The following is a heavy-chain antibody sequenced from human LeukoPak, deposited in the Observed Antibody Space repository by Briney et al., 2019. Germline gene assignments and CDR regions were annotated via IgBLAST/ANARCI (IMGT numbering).Heavy chain of an antibody. V-gene: IGHV4-39*07. J-gene: IGHJ6*03. Sequence: SETLSLTCTVSGGSISSSNYYWGWIRQPPGKGLEWIGSMFYSESTNYNPSLKSRVSISVDTSKNQFSLKLSSVTAADTAVYYCARTDIVVVPAAHYYYYMDVWGKGTTVTVSS. CDR1: GGSISSSNYY. D-gene: IGHD2-2*01. CDR3: ARTDIVVVPAAHYYYYMDV. CDR2: MFYSEST.